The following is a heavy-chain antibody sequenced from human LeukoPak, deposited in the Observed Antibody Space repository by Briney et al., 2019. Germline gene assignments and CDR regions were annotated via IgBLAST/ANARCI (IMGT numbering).Heavy chain of an antibody. CDR1: GGSFSGYY. V-gene: IGHV4-34*01. J-gene: IGHJ5*02. Sequence: SETLSLTCAVYGGSFSGYYWSWIRQPPGKGLEWIGSIYYSGSTYYNPSLKSRVTISVDTSKNQFSLKLSSVTAADTAVYYCARDYYDSSGFGPFDPWGQGTLVTVSS. D-gene: IGHD3-22*01. CDR2: IYYSGST. CDR3: ARDYYDSSGFGPFDP.